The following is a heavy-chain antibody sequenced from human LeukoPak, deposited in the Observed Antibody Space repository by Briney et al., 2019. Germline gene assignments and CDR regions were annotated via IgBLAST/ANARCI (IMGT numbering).Heavy chain of an antibody. CDR3: ARGIYPYYYYMDV. V-gene: IGHV3-21*01. CDR1: RFTFSSYS. D-gene: IGHD5/OR15-5a*01. Sequence: GGSLRLSCAASRFTFSSYSMNWIRQAPGKGLEWVSAISSRSSYKYYADSVKGRFTISRDNAKNSLYLQMNSLRAEDTAVYYCARGIYPYYYYMDVWGKGTTVTVSS. J-gene: IGHJ6*03. CDR2: ISSRSSYK.